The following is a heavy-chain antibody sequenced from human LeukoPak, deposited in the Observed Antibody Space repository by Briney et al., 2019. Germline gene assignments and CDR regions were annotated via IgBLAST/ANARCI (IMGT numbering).Heavy chain of an antibody. J-gene: IGHJ4*02. D-gene: IGHD5-18*01. V-gene: IGHV5-51*01. CDR1: GSPFINSW. CDR3: ARRVAYNYAFDF. CDR2: IYPGDSDT. Sequence: GGPLHFSVKPSGSPFINSWIGWARQLPGKGLEWMGIIYPGDSDTKYSPSFQGQVTISADKSISTAYLQWSSLKASDTAMYYCARRVAYNYAFDFWGQGTLVTPSS.